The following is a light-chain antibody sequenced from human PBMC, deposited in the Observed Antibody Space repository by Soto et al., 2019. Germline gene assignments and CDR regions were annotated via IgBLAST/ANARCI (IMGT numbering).Light chain of an antibody. J-gene: IGKJ4*01. Sequence: EIVLTPSPATLSVSPVERATLSCRASQSVSSTYLARYQQKPGQAPRLLIYGASSRATGIPDRFSGSGSGTDFTLTISRLEPEDFAVYYCLQHGGSSTFGGGTKVDIK. CDR2: GAS. CDR1: QSVSSTY. CDR3: LQHGGSST. V-gene: IGKV3-20*01.